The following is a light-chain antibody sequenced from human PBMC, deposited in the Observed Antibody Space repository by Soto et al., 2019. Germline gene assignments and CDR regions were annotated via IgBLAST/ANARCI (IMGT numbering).Light chain of an antibody. CDR1: SSNIGKNY. J-gene: IGLJ2*01. CDR2: DNY. Sequence: QSALTQPPSVSAASGQKVTISCSGSSSNIGKNYVSWYQQLPGTAPKLLIYDNYKRPSGIPDRISGSKSGTSATLGITGLQTGDEADYYCETWDNSLRGVVFGGGTKLTVL. CDR3: ETWDNSLRGVV. V-gene: IGLV1-51*01.